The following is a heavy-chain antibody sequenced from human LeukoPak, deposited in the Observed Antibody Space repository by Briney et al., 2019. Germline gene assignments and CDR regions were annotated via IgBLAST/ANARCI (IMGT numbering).Heavy chain of an antibody. CDR3: AGEGSDYDAFDI. J-gene: IGHJ3*02. V-gene: IGHV4-4*07. CDR1: GGSINFYY. D-gene: IGHD1-26*01. Sequence: SETLSLTCTVSGGSINFYYWSWIRQPAGKGLEWIGRIYSTGSTNYSPSLKSRVTMSVDKSKNQFSLNLSSVTAADTAVYYCAGEGSDYDAFDIWGQGTMVTVSS. CDR2: IYSTGST.